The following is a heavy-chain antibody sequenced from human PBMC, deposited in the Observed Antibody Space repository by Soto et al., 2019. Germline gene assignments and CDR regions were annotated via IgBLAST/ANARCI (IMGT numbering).Heavy chain of an antibody. CDR3: ARDPLYCSGGRCPIGVFDV. J-gene: IGHJ3*01. D-gene: IGHD2-15*01. Sequence: QVQLQESGPGLVKPSETLSLTCTVSGGSISSYFWSWIRQPPGKGLLLIGYIYYSWSTNYNPSLTSRVTLSVDTAKNQFSLKLSAVTAAYTDVYNCARDPLYCSGGRCPIGVFDVWGKGAMVSVS. V-gene: IGHV4-59*01. CDR2: IYYSWST. CDR1: GGSISSYF.